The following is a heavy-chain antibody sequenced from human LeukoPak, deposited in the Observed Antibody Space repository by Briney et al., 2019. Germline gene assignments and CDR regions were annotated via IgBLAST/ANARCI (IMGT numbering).Heavy chain of an antibody. CDR1: GGSISSYY. D-gene: IGHD6-6*01. V-gene: IGHV4-59*01. Sequence: PSETLSLTCTVSGGSISSYYWRWIRQPPGRGLEWVGYIYYSGSTNYNPSLKSRVTISVDTSKNQFSLKLSSVTAADTAVYYCARNGIAARASYYYYYMDVWGKGTTVTVSS. CDR2: IYYSGST. CDR3: ARNGIAARASYYYYYMDV. J-gene: IGHJ6*03.